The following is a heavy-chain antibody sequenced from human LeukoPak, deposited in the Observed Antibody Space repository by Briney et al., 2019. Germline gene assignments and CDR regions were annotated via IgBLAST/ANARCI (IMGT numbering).Heavy chain of an antibody. Sequence: PGASLRLSCTASGFTFSSYAMNWVRQAPGKGLECVSVISGSGGSTFHADSVKGRFTISRDNSKNTLYLQMNSLRAEDTAIYYCVKSEGGVLSYFEYWGQETLVTVSS. CDR2: ISGSGGST. CDR1: GFTFSSYA. V-gene: IGHV3-23*01. D-gene: IGHD3-16*01. CDR3: VKSEGGVLSYFEY. J-gene: IGHJ4*02.